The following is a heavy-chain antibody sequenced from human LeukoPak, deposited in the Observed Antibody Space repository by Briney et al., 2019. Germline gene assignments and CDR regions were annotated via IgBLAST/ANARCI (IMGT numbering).Heavy chain of an antibody. V-gene: IGHV3-66*01. D-gene: IGHD4-17*01. Sequence: GGSLRLSCAASGFTVSSNYMSWVRQAPGKGLEWVSVIYSGDITYYADSVKGRFTISRDNSKITLYLQMNSLRAEDTAVYYCARGATTTVTTDYWGQGTLVTVSS. CDR2: IYSGDIT. CDR1: GFTVSSNY. J-gene: IGHJ4*02. CDR3: ARGATTTVTTDY.